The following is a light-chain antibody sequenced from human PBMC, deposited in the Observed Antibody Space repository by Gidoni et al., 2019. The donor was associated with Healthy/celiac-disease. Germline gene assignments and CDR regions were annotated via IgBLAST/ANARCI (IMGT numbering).Light chain of an antibody. V-gene: IGKV1-33*01. CDR3: QQYDNLPPFT. CDR1: PDISNY. CDR2: DAS. J-gene: IGKJ3*01. Sequence: DIQMTQSPSSLSASVGERVTITCQASPDISNYLNWYQQKPGKAPKLLIYDASNLETGVPSRFSGSGSGTDFTFTISSLQPEDIATYYCQQYDNLPPFTFGPGTKVDIK.